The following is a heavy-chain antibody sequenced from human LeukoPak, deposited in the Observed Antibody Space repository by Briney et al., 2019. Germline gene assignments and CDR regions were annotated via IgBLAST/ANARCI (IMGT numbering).Heavy chain of an antibody. D-gene: IGHD6-19*01. J-gene: IGHJ2*01. V-gene: IGHV4-59*08. CDR3: ARHARVPVAAPYWYFDL. Sequence: PSETLSLTCSVSGGSIGNYYWSWIRQPPGKGLEWIGYIYYSGSTNYNSSLKSRVTISVDTSKNQFSLKLRSVTAADTAVYYCARHARVPVAAPYWYFDLWGRGIMVAVSS. CDR1: GGSIGNYY. CDR2: IYYSGST.